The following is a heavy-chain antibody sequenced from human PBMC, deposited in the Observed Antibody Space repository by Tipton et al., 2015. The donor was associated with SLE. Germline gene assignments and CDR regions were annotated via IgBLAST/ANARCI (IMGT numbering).Heavy chain of an antibody. Sequence: LRLSCTVSGGSFSSHYWSWIRQPPGKGLEWIGYIYYSGSTNYNSSLKSRVTISVDTSKNQFSLKLSSVTAADTAVYYCARSAGYGSSWAHFDYWGQGTLVTVSS. CDR3: ARSAGYGSSWAHFDY. CDR1: GGSFSSHY. CDR2: IYYSGST. J-gene: IGHJ4*02. V-gene: IGHV4-59*11. D-gene: IGHD6-13*01.